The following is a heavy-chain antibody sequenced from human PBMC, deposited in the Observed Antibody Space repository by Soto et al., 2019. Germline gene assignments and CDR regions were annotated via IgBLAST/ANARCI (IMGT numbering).Heavy chain of an antibody. CDR1: GYTFTRHW. J-gene: IGHJ5*02. V-gene: IGHV1-46*01. D-gene: IGHD3-22*01. CDR2: INTSGGST. CDR3: ARDNSDSSGLWFVP. Sequence: QVQLVQSGAEVKKPGASVKVSCKASGYTFTRHWMHWVRQAPGQGLEWMGIINTSGGSTSFAQKFRGRVTLTRDTSTSTDYIELSSLGSEDTAVYYRARDNSDSSGLWFVPWGKGTLVTVSS.